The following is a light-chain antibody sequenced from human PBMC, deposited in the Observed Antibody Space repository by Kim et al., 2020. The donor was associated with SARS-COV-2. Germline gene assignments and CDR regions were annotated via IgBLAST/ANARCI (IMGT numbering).Light chain of an antibody. CDR1: QTISGSY. CDR3: QQYGASPWT. CDR2: GAS. J-gene: IGKJ1*01. Sequence: SPGERATPSCRASQTISGSYLACYQQQPGQALRLLIYGASSRATDIPRRFSGSGSGTDFTLTISRLEPEDFGVYYCQQYGASPWTFGQGTKVDIK. V-gene: IGKV3-20*01.